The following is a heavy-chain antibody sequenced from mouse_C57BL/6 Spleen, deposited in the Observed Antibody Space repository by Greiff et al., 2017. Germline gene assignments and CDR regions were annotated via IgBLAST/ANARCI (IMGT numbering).Heavy chain of an antibody. D-gene: IGHD1-1*01. CDR1: GFSLTSYG. CDR3: ARKDGSSYRNYAMDY. CDR2: IWSGGST. J-gene: IGHJ4*01. V-gene: IGHV2-2*01. Sequence: VQGVESGPGLVQPSQSLSITCTVSGFSLTSYGVHWVRQSPGKGLEWLGVIWSGGSTDYNAAFISSLSISKDNSKSQVFFKMNSLQADDTAIYYCARKDGSSYRNYAMDYWGQGTSVTVSS.